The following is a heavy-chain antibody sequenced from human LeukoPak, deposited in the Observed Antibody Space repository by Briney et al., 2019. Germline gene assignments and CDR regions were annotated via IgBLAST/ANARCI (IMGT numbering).Heavy chain of an antibody. V-gene: IGHV3-30*18. CDR1: GFAFSSYA. J-gene: IGHJ6*03. Sequence: GGSLRLSCTTSGFAFSSYAMTWVRQAPGKGPEWVAAISYEGSEKYYADSVKGRFTISRDNSKNTLYLQMNSLRAEDTAVYYCAKRGAFLTGYYSDYYYYMDVWGKGTTVTVSS. CDR3: AKRGAFLTGYYSDYYYYMDV. CDR2: ISYEGSEK. D-gene: IGHD3-9*01.